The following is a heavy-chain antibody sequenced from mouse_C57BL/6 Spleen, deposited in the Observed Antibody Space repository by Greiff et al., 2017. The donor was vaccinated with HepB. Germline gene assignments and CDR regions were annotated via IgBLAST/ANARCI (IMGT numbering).Heavy chain of an antibody. V-gene: IGHV14-4*01. D-gene: IGHD1-1*01. CDR3: ATRSTVVYFDY. CDR2: IDPENGDT. J-gene: IGHJ2*01. Sequence: VQLQQSGAELVRPGASVKLSCTASGFNFKDDYMHWVKQRPEQGLEWIGWIDPENGDTEYAAKFQGKATITADTSSNTAYLQLSSLTSEDTAVYSCATRSTVVYFDYWGQGTTLTVSS. CDR1: GFNFKDDY.